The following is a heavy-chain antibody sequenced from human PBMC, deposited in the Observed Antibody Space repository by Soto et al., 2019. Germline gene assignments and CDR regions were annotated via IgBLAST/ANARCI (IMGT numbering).Heavy chain of an antibody. Sequence: SGPTLVNPTQTLTLTCTFSGFSLSTSGVGVGWIRQPPGKALEWLALIYWDDDKRYSPSLKSRLTITKDTSKNQVVLTMTNMDPVDTATYYCARIQIKREYSGYDAHYFDYWGQGTLVTVSS. CDR1: GFSLSTSGVG. J-gene: IGHJ4*02. CDR2: IYWDDDK. V-gene: IGHV2-5*02. D-gene: IGHD5-12*01. CDR3: ARIQIKREYSGYDAHYFDY.